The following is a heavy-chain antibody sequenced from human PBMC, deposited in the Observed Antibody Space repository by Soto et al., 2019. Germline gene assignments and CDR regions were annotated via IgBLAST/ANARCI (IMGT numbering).Heavy chain of an antibody. J-gene: IGHJ4*02. CDR1: EFTLSKHL. CDR3: ARSGSYVNGFDY. CDR2: IYSGGYT. V-gene: IGHV3-53*01. D-gene: IGHD1-26*01. Sequence: AGGAPRLSCAAPEFTLSKHLINWGRQAPGKGLEWVSVIYSGGYTHYADSVKGRFTISRDNSRNTLYLQMNSLRAEDTAVYYCARSGSYVNGFDYWGQGTPVTVSS.